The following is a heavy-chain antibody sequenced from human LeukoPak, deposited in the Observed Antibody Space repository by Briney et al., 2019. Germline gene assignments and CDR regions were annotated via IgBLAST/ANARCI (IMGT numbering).Heavy chain of an antibody. J-gene: IGHJ4*02. CDR2: VKQDGGGK. CDR1: RFTFSSYW. D-gene: IGHD6-19*01. Sequence: PGGSLRLSCAASRFTFSSYWMSWVRQAPGKGLEWVANVKQDGGGKYYVDSVKGRFTISRDNAKNSLYLQMSSLRADDTAVYYCARVESSGWYGAFDYWGQGMLVTVSS. CDR3: ARVESSGWYGAFDY. V-gene: IGHV3-7*03.